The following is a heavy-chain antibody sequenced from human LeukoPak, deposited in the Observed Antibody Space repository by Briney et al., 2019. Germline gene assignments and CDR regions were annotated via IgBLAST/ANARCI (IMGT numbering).Heavy chain of an antibody. CDR1: GFTFSSYG. CDR2: IWYDGSNK. J-gene: IGHJ4*02. CDR3: ASGYYCGSGSYRGDY. D-gene: IGHD3-10*01. Sequence: GRSLRLSCAASGFTFSSYGMHWVHQAPGKGLEWVAVIWYDGSNKYYADSVKGRFTISRDNSKNTLYLQMNSLRAEDTAVYYCASGYYCGSGSYRGDYWGPGTLVTVSS. V-gene: IGHV3-33*01.